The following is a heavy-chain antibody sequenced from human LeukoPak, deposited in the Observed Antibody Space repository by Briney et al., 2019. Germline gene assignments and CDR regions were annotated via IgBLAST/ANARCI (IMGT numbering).Heavy chain of an antibody. Sequence: GRSLRLSCAASGFTFSSCGMHWVRQAPGKGLEWVSSISSSSSYIYYADSVKGRFTISRDNAKNSLYLQMNSLRAEDTAVYYCARENRGSSGWFYYYGMDVWGQGTTVTVSS. D-gene: IGHD6-19*01. J-gene: IGHJ6*02. CDR3: ARENRGSSGWFYYYGMDV. CDR1: GFTFSSCG. CDR2: ISSSSSYI. V-gene: IGHV3-21*01.